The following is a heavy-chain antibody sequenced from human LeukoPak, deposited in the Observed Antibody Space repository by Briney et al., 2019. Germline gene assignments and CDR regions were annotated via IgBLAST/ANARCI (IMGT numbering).Heavy chain of an antibody. J-gene: IGHJ5*02. CDR3: AKDRDYGDYDWFDP. Sequence: PGGSLRPSCTASGFTFSSYGMHWVRQAPGKGLEWVAVISYDGSNKYYADSVKGRFTISRDNSKNTLYLQMNSLRAEDTAVYYCAKDRDYGDYDWFDPWGQGTLVTVSS. CDR1: GFTFSSYG. V-gene: IGHV3-30*18. D-gene: IGHD4-17*01. CDR2: ISYDGSNK.